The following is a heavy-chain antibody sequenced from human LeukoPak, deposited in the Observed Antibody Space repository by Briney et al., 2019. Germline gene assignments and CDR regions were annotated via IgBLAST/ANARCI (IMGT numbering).Heavy chain of an antibody. CDR1: GFTFSSYS. CDR3: ARGEYSSRGQGCWFDP. D-gene: IGHD6-13*01. CDR2: ISSSSSYI. J-gene: IGHJ5*02. V-gene: IGHV3-21*01. Sequence: GGSLRLSCAASGFTFSSYSMNWVRQAPGKGLEWVSSISSSSSYIYYADSVKGRFTISRDSAKNSLYLQMNSLRAEDTAVYYCARGEYSSRGQGCWFDPWGQGTLVTVSS.